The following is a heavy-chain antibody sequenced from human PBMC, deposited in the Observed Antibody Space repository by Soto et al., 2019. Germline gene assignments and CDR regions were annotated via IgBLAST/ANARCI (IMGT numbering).Heavy chain of an antibody. CDR2: INHDGRT. V-gene: IGHV4-34*01. CDR1: GGSFNSHF. Sequence: QEQLQQWGAGLLKPSETLSLTCAVSGGSFNSHFWSWVRQPPGKGLEWVGEINHDGRTNYNPSLKSRITISIDTSKYQFSLNLVSVTAADTAIYYCASARWDYWGQVTLVTVSS. J-gene: IGHJ4*02. CDR3: ASARWDY.